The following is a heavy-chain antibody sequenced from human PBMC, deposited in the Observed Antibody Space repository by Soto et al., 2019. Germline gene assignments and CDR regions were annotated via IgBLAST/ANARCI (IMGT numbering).Heavy chain of an antibody. CDR3: ATVPAAHNYYGMDV. D-gene: IGHD2-2*01. V-gene: IGHV3-30*03. CDR1: GFTFSSYG. J-gene: IGHJ6*02. CDR2: ISYDGSNK. Sequence: PGGSLRLSCAASGFTFSSYGIHWVRQAPGKGLEWVAVISYDGSNKYYADSVKGRFTISRDNSKNTLYLQMNSLRAEDTAVYYCATVPAAHNYYGMDVWGQGTTVTVSS.